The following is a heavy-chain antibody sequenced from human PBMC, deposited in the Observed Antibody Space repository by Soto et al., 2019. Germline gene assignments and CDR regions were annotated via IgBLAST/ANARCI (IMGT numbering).Heavy chain of an antibody. CDR1: GLTFSGSA. CDR2: IYSDNNT. V-gene: IGHV3-53*01. J-gene: IGHJ6*02. CDR3: ARHYSAMGV. Sequence: PGGSLRLSCAVSGLTFSGSAMHWVRQASGKGLEWISIIYSDNNTDYADSVKGRFSISRDTSKNILYLQMNSLRAEDTAEYYCARHYSAMGVWGQGTTVTVSS.